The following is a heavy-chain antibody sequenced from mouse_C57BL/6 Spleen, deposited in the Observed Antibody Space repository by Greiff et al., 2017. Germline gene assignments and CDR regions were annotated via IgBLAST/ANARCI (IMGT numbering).Heavy chain of an antibody. D-gene: IGHD4-1*01. CDR1: GFTFSSYA. CDR3: ARDRKLCPFDY. Sequence: EVKLVESGGGLVKPGGSLKLSCAASGFTFSSYAMSWVRQTPEKRLEWVATISDGGSYTYYPDNVKGRFTISRDNAKNNLYLQMSHLKYEDTAMYYCARDRKLCPFDYWGQGTTLTVSS. J-gene: IGHJ2*01. V-gene: IGHV5-4*01. CDR2: ISDGGSYT.